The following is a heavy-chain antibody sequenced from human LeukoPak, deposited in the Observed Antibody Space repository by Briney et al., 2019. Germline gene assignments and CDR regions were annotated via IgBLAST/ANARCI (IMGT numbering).Heavy chain of an antibody. Sequence: SETLSLTCTVSGGSISSSSYYWGWIRQPPGKGLEWIGRIYTSGSTNYNPSLKSRVTMSVDTSKNQFSLKLSSVTAADTAVYYCARVASDSSGYWVDAFDIWGQGTMVTVSS. J-gene: IGHJ3*02. CDR1: GGSISSSSYY. CDR3: ARVASDSSGYWVDAFDI. D-gene: IGHD3-22*01. CDR2: IYTSGST. V-gene: IGHV4-39*07.